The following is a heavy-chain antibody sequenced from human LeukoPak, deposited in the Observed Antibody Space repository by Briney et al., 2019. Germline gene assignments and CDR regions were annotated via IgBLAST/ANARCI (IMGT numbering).Heavy chain of an antibody. D-gene: IGHD1-26*01. Sequence: RGESLKISCKGSGYSFTSYWIGWVRQMPGKGLEWMGIIYPGDSDTRYSPSFQGQVTISADKSIRTAYLQWSSLKASDTAMYYCASAYSGSLDAFDIWGQGTMVTVCS. CDR3: ASAYSGSLDAFDI. CDR2: IYPGDSDT. J-gene: IGHJ3*02. CDR1: GYSFTSYW. V-gene: IGHV5-51*01.